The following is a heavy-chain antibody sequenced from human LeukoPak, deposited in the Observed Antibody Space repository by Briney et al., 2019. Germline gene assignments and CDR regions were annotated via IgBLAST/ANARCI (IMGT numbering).Heavy chain of an antibody. CDR3: ARAVTYYYDSNWFDP. V-gene: IGHV4-39*01. Sequence: SETLSLTCTVSGGSISSSSYYWGWIRQPPGKGLEWIGNIYYIGSTYYNPSLKSRVTISVDTSKNQFSLKLSSVTAADTAVYYCARAVTYYYDSNWFDPWGQGTLVTVSS. J-gene: IGHJ5*02. CDR2: IYYIGST. D-gene: IGHD3-22*01. CDR1: GGSISSSSYY.